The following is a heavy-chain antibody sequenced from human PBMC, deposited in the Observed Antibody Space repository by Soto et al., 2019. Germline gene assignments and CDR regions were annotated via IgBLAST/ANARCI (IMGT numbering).Heavy chain of an antibody. V-gene: IGHV5-10-1*01. J-gene: IGHJ4*02. CDR2: IDPSDSQT. Sequence: LKISCKGSGYSFAGYWITWVRQKPGKGLEWMGRIDPSDSQTYYSPSFRGHVTISVTKSITTVFLQWSSLRASDTAMYYCARQIYDSDNGPNFQYYFDSWGQGTPVTVSS. CDR1: GYSFAGYW. D-gene: IGHD3-22*01. CDR3: ARQIYDSDNGPNFQYYFDS.